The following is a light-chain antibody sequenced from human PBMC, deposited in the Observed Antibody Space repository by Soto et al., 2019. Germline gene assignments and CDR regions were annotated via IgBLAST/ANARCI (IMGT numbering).Light chain of an antibody. Sequence: EIEMPQSPTTLSVSPGESAPLSCRASQSVSSNLAWYQQKPGQAPRLLIYGASTRATGIPARFSGSGSGTEFTLTISSLQSEDFAVYYCQQYNNWPPTSGQGTKVAIK. V-gene: IGKV3-15*01. J-gene: IGKJ1*01. CDR3: QQYNNWPPT. CDR1: QSVSSN. CDR2: GAS.